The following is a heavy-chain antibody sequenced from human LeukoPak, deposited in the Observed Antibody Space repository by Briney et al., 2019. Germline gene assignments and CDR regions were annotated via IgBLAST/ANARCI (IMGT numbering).Heavy chain of an antibody. CDR1: GFTFSSYA. CDR2: ISYDGSNK. V-gene: IGHV3-30-3*01. D-gene: IGHD4-17*01. J-gene: IGHJ4*02. Sequence: GRSLRLSCAASGFTFSSYAMHWVRQAPGKGLEWVAVISYDGSNKYYADSVKGRFTISRDNSKNTLYLQMNSLRAEDTAVYYCASTTGRNYWGQGTLVTVSS. CDR3: ASTTGRNY.